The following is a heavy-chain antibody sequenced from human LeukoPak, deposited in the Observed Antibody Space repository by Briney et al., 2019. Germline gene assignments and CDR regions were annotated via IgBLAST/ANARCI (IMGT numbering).Heavy chain of an antibody. V-gene: IGHV1-24*01. CDR2: FDPEDGET. D-gene: IGHD2-2*01. CDR3: ATDRDIVAVPAALGF. Sequence: ASVKVSCKVSGYTLTELSMHWVRQAPGKGLEWMGGFDPEDGETIHAQKFQGRVTMTEDTSTDTAYMELSSLRSEDTAVYYCATDRDIVAVPAALGFWGQGTLVTVSS. J-gene: IGHJ4*02. CDR1: GYTLTELS.